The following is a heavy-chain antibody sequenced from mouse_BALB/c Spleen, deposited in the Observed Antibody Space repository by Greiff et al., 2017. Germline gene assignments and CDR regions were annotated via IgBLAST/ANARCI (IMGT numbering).Heavy chain of an antibody. CDR2: ISSGGSYT. CDR1: GFTFSSYA. D-gene: IGHD1-2*01. CDR3: ARDRTTATTFYAMDY. J-gene: IGHJ4*01. Sequence: EVKVVESGGGLVKPGGSLKLSCAASGFTFSSYAMSWVRQSPEKRLEWVAEISSGGSYTYYPDTVTGRFTISRDNAKNTLYLEMSSLRSEDTAMYYCARDRTTATTFYAMDYWGQGTSVTVSS. V-gene: IGHV5-9-4*01.